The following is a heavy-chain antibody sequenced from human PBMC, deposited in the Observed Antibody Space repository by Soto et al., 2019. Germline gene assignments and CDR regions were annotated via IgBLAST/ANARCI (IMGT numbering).Heavy chain of an antibody. V-gene: IGHV4-39*01. D-gene: IGHD4-4*01. J-gene: IGHJ4*02. CDR2: IYYSGST. CDR3: ARGMTTVTTLDY. CDR1: GVSISSSSYY. Sequence: SETLSLTCTVSGVSISSSSYYWGWIRQPPGKGLEWIGSIYYSGSTYYNPSLKSRVTISVDTSKNQFSLKLSSVTAADTAVYYCARGMTTVTTLDYWGQGTLVTVSS.